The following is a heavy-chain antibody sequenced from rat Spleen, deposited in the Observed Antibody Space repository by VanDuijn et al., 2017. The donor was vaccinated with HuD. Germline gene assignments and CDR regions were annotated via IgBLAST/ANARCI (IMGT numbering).Heavy chain of an antibody. D-gene: IGHD1-5*01. CDR3: ARHGIGTTTSFDY. V-gene: IGHV5-25*01. J-gene: IGHJ2*01. CDR2: ISTSGSRT. CDR1: GFTFSNYY. Sequence: EVQLVESGGGLVQPGRSLKLSCAASGFTFSNYYMAWVRQAPKKGLEWVATISTSGSRTYYPDSVKGRFTISRDNAKSSLYLQMNSLKSEDTATYYCARHGIGTTTSFDYWGQGVMVTVSS.